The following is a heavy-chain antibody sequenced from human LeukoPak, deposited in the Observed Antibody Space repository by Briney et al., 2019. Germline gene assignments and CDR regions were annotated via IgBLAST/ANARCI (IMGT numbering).Heavy chain of an antibody. CDR1: GYTFTGYY. J-gene: IGHJ4*02. CDR3: ASSETGYPHYFDY. Sequence: VASVKVSCKASGYTFTGYYMHWVRQAPGQGLEWMGRINPNSGGTNYAQKFQGRVTMTRDTSISTAYMELSRLRSDDTAVYYCASSETGYPHYFDYWGQGTLVTVSS. CDR2: INPNSGGT. D-gene: IGHD3-9*01. V-gene: IGHV1-2*06.